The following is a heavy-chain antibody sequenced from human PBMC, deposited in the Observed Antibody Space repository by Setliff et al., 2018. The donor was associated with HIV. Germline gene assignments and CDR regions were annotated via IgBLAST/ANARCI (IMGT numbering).Heavy chain of an antibody. CDR2: INWNGGST. V-gene: IGHV3-20*04. Sequence: SGGSLRLSCAASGFTFDDYGMSWVRQAPGKGLEWVSGINWNGGSTRYADSVKGRFTISRNNAKKSLYLQMNSLRAEDTALYYCARDTPYSSSWFHWFDPWGQGTLVTVSS. CDR3: ARDTPYSSSWFHWFDP. CDR1: GFTFDDYG. D-gene: IGHD6-13*01. J-gene: IGHJ5*02.